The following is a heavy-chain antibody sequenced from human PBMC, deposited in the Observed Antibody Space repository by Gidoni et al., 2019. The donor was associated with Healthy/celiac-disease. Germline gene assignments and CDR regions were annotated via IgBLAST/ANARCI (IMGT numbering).Heavy chain of an antibody. Sequence: QVQLVQSGSVLKQPGASVEVACTASGYTFTSYAMNWVRQAPGQGLEWMGWINTNTGNPTYAQGFTGRFVFSLDPSVSTAYLQISSLKAEDTAVYYCARRKWELLDYWGQGTLVTVSS. CDR2: INTNTGNP. CDR1: GYTFTSYA. V-gene: IGHV7-4-1*02. D-gene: IGHD1-26*01. J-gene: IGHJ4*02. CDR3: ARRKWELLDY.